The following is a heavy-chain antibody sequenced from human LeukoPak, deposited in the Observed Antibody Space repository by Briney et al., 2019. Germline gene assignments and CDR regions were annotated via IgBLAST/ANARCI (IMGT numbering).Heavy chain of an antibody. V-gene: IGHV3-23*01. CDR2: ISGSGGST. CDR3: AKGGSTGSYYFDY. CDR1: GFSFSSSA. J-gene: IGHJ4*02. D-gene: IGHD6-13*01. Sequence: PGGSLRLSCAAAGFSFSSSAMNWVRQAPGKGLEWVSFISGSGGSTYYADSVKGRFTISRDNSKNTLHLQMNSLRAEDTALYYCAKGGSTGSYYFDYWGQGSLVTVSS.